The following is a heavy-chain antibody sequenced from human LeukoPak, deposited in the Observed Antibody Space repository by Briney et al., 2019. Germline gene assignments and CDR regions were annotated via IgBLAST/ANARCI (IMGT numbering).Heavy chain of an antibody. CDR1: GNYW. CDR3: AKDKVGYCSGGSCYPPTCFDY. Sequence: PGGSLRLSCAASGNYWMHWVRQAPGKGLVWVSHINSDGSWTSYADSVKGRFTISKDNAKNTVYLQMNSLRAEDTAVYYCAKDKVGYCSGGSCYPPTCFDYWGQGTLVTVSS. V-gene: IGHV3-74*01. CDR2: INSDGSWT. J-gene: IGHJ4*02. D-gene: IGHD2-15*01.